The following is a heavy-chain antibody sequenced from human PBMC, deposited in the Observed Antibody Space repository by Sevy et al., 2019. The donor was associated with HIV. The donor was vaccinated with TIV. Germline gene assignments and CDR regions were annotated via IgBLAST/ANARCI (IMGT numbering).Heavy chain of an antibody. J-gene: IGHJ3*02. D-gene: IGHD3-3*01. Sequence: GGSLRLSCAASGFTFSSYWMSWVRQAPGKGLEWVANIKQDGSEKYYVDSVKGRFTISRDNAKNSRYLQMNSLRAEDTAVYYCARDVGYDFWSGYYSAFDIWGQGTMVTVSS. CDR2: IKQDGSEK. V-gene: IGHV3-7*01. CDR3: ARDVGYDFWSGYYSAFDI. CDR1: GFTFSSYW.